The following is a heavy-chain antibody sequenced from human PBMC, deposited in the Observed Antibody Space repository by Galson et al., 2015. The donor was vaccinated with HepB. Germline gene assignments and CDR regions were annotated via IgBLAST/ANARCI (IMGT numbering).Heavy chain of an antibody. Sequence: SLRLSCAASGFTFSGSAMHWVRQASGKGLEWVGRIRSKANSYATAYAASVKGRFTISRDDSKNTAYLQMNSLKTEDTAVYYCTTGPPCSGGSCYPRDWGQGTLVTVSS. CDR3: TTGPPCSGGSCYPRD. D-gene: IGHD2-15*01. J-gene: IGHJ4*02. CDR2: IRSKANSYAT. V-gene: IGHV3-73*01. CDR1: GFTFSGSA.